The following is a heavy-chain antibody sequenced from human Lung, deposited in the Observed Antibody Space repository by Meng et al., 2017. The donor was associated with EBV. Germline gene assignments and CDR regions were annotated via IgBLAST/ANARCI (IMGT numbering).Heavy chain of an antibody. CDR2: ISAYNGNT. CDR3: AASSSSWYQNWFDP. D-gene: IGHD6-13*01. CDR1: VSTFTIYG. J-gene: IGHJ5*02. Sequence: QIQLGEPEAKVRRPGASMTVLTKASVSTFTIYGICWVRQAPGEGVERMGWISAYNGNTNSGQKLQGRVTMTTDTSTSTAYMELRSLRSDDTAVYYCAASSSSWYQNWFDPWGQGTLVTVSS. V-gene: IGHV1-18*01.